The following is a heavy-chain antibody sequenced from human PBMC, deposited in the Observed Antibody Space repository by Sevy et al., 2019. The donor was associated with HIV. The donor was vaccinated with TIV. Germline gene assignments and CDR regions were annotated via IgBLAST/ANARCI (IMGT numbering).Heavy chain of an antibody. CDR1: GGSISSNSYY. Sequence: SETLSLTCTVSGGSISSNSYYWVWIRQPPGKGLEWIGSIYYSGTTYSNPSLKSRVTISIDTSKTQFSLQLSSVTAADTAIFYCARLNYGDYANYFDPWGQGSLVTVSS. J-gene: IGHJ5*02. V-gene: IGHV4-39*01. D-gene: IGHD4-17*01. CDR3: ARLNYGDYANYFDP. CDR2: IYYSGTT.